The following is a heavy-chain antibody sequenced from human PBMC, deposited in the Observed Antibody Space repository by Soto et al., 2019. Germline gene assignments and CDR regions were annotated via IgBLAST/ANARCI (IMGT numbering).Heavy chain of an antibody. D-gene: IGHD2-8*01. CDR1: GFAFWGDW. CDR3: ARDFYGVYSYGPWES. J-gene: IGHJ5*02. Sequence: EVQLVESGGDLVQPGGSLRLSCVASGFAFWGDWMSWVRQAPGKGLEWVANIKQDGSEKQYLDSVRGRFTISRDNSKNSVYLQMNSLRAEDTGVYYCARDFYGVYSYGPWESWGQGTLVTVSS. CDR2: IKQDGSEK. V-gene: IGHV3-7*01.